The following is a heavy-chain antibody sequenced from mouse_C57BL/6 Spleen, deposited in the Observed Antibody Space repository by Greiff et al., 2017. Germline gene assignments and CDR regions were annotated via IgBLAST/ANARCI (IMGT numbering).Heavy chain of an antibody. V-gene: IGHV1-52*01. Sequence: VKLQQPGAELVRPGSSVKLSCKASGYTFTSYWMHWVKQRPIQGLEWIGNIDPSDSETHYNQKFKDKATLTVDKSSSTAYMQLSRLTSEDSAVYYCARGVITTAQGGYFDVWGTGTTVTVSS. D-gene: IGHD1-1*01. J-gene: IGHJ1*03. CDR1: GYTFTSYW. CDR3: ARGVITTAQGGYFDV. CDR2: IDPSDSET.